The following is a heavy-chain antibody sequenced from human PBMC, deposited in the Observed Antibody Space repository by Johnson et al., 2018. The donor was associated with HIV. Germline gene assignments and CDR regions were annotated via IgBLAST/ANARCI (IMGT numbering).Heavy chain of an antibody. CDR1: GFTFSSYD. Sequence: VLLVESGGGLVQPGGSLRLSCAASGFTFSSYDMHWVRQATGKGLEWVSAIGTAGDTYYPGSVKGRFTISRENAKNTLYLQMNSLRAEDTAVYYCARGKRFWSGLGAFDIWGQGTMVTVSS. J-gene: IGHJ3*02. V-gene: IGHV3-13*01. CDR2: IGTAGDT. D-gene: IGHD3-3*01. CDR3: ARGKRFWSGLGAFDI.